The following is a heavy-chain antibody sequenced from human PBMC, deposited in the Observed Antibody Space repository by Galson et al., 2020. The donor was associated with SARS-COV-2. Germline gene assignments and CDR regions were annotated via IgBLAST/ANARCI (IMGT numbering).Heavy chain of an antibody. CDR2: IFHSGNT. CDR3: AKIATAGNGMDV. CDR1: GGSISSSNW. V-gene: IGHV4-4*02. Sequence: SETLSLTCAVSGGSISSSNWWSWVRHPPGKGQEWFGDIFHSGNTNYSPSLKSRVTISLDTSKNQFSLKLSSVTAADTAVYYCAKIATAGNGMDVWGQGTTATVSS. J-gene: IGHJ6*02. D-gene: IGHD6-13*01.